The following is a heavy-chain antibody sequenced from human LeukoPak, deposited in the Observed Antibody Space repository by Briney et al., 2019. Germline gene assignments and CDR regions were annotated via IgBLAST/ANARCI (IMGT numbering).Heavy chain of an antibody. V-gene: IGHV3-23*01. CDR2: ITGSGDTT. Sequence: GGSLILSCAASGFTFSTYAMSWVRQAPGKGLEWVSLITGSGDTTYYADSVKGRLTISRDNSKNTLYLQMNSLRAEDTAIYYCASLKVYAFDIWGQGTMVTVSS. CDR3: ASLKVYAFDI. J-gene: IGHJ3*02. D-gene: IGHD5/OR15-5a*01. CDR1: GFTFSTYA.